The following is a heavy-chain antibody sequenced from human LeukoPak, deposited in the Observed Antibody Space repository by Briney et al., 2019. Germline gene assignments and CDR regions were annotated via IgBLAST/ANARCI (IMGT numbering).Heavy chain of an antibody. V-gene: IGHV3-23*01. J-gene: IGHJ4*02. D-gene: IGHD6-13*01. Sequence: GGSLRLSCVACGFTFSSYAMRWVRQAPGKGLEWVSAISGSGGSTYYADSVKGRFTISRDNSKNTLYLQMNSLRAEDTAVYYCAKDPESAAAVYYFDYWGQGTLVTVSS. CDR2: ISGSGGST. CDR3: AKDPESAAAVYYFDY. CDR1: GFTFSSYA.